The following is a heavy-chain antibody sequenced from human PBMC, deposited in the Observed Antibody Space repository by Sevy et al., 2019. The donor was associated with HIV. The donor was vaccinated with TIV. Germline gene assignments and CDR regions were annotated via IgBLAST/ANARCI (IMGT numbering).Heavy chain of an antibody. Sequence: GGSLRLSCAASGFIFSTSPMHWVRQAPGKGLECVAILSYDDSDENYADSVKGRFTISRDNSKNTLYLQRNSLRTEDTAVYYCAKDDLGSIDYWGQGTLVTVSS. V-gene: IGHV3-30-3*02. J-gene: IGHJ4*02. CDR2: LSYDDSDE. CDR3: AKDDLGSIDY. CDR1: GFIFSTSP. D-gene: IGHD3-10*01.